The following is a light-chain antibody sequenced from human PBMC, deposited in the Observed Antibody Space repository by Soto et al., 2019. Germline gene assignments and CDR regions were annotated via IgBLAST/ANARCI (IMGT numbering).Light chain of an antibody. Sequence: EIVLTQSPGTLSLSPGERATLSCRASQSVSSSLAWYQQKPGQAPSLLIYGASTRATGIPARFSGSGSGTEFTLTISSLQSEDFAVYYCQQYHNWPITFGQGTRLEIK. CDR2: GAS. CDR3: QQYHNWPIT. V-gene: IGKV3-15*01. J-gene: IGKJ5*01. CDR1: QSVSSS.